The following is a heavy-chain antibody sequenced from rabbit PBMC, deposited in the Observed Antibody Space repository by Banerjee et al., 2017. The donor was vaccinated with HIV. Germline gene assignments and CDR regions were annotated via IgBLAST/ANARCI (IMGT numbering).Heavy chain of an antibody. CDR3: ASEYVGYGGYGLNL. CDR2: IYAGSGNT. V-gene: IGHV1S45*01. D-gene: IGHD6-1*01. Sequence: QEQLEESGGDLVKPEGSLTLTCTASGFSFSSGYDMCWVRQAPGKGLEWIACIYAGSGNTVYATWAKGRFTISKTSSTTVTLQMTSLTAADTATYFCASEYVGYGGYGLNLWGPGTLVT. J-gene: IGHJ4*01. CDR1: GFSFSSGYD.